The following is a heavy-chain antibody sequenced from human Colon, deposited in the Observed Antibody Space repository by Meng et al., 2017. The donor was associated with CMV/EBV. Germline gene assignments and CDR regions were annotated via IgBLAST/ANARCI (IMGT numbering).Heavy chain of an antibody. J-gene: IGHJ4*02. D-gene: IGHD3-3*01. CDR2: IIPSIGIG. CDR3: ARVEWTPDFYFDY. V-gene: IGHV1-69*02. CDR1: GGTFPSHT. Sequence: SVKVSCKSFGGTFPSHTINWVRQAPGQGLEWMGRIIPSIGIGSSAQKFQGRLTITADKFTDTAYMELSSLRSEDTAVYYCARVEWTPDFYFDYWGQGTLVTVSS.